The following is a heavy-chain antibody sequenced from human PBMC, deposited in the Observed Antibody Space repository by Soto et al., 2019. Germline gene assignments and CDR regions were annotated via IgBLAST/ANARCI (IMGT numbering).Heavy chain of an antibody. Sequence: QVQLVQSGAEVKKPESSVMVSCKAPGGSFSRYAISCVRQAPGQGLEWMGGIIPIFGTANYAQKFQGRVTITADKSTSTDYMELSSLRSEDTDVYYCPRGGQGMDVWCQGTPVTVSS. CDR2: IIPIFGTA. CDR3: PRGGQGMDV. CDR1: GGSFSRYA. V-gene: IGHV1-69*06. J-gene: IGHJ6*02.